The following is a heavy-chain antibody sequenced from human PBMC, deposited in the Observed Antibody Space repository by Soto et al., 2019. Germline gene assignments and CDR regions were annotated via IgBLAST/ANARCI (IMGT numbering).Heavy chain of an antibody. CDR2: ISGSGGST. CDR3: ASHLNAYEGSAPIGY. CDR1: GFTFSSYA. Sequence: GGSLRLSCAASGFTFSSYAMSWVLQAPGKGLEWVSAISGSGGSTYYADSVKGRFTISRDNSKNTLYLQMNSLRAEDTAVYYCASHLNAYEGSAPIGYWGQGTLVTVSS. V-gene: IGHV3-23*01. D-gene: IGHD2-21*01. J-gene: IGHJ4*02.